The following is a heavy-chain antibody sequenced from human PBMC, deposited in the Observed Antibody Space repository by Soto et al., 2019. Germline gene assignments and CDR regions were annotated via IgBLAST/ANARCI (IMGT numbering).Heavy chain of an antibody. J-gene: IGHJ5*02. Sequence: QVQLVQSGAEVKKPGASVKVSCKGSGYTFTSYHINWVRQATGQGLKWMGWMNPNSGNTGYAQTLQGRVTMTWDTSISTAYMELSSLRFEDTAMYYCARGHISSTKNWLDPWGQGTLVTVSS. CDR1: GYTFTSYH. D-gene: IGHD6-6*01. V-gene: IGHV1-8*01. CDR3: ARGHISSTKNWLDP. CDR2: MNPNSGNT.